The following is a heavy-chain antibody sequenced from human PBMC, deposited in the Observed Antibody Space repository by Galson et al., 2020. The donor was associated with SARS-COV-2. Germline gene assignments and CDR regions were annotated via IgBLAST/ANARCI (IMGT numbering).Heavy chain of an antibody. CDR3: AREENCFLVVTATRRCYFDY. D-gene: IGHD2-21*02. V-gene: IGHV4-34*01. J-gene: IGHJ4*02. CDR1: GGSFSGYY. Sequence: SETLSLTCAVYGGSFSGYYWSWLRPPPRTGLEWIGKINSSGSTNYNPSLKSRVTISVDTSKNHFSLKLSSVTAADTAVYYCAREENCFLVVTATRRCYFDYWGRGTLATVSS. CDR2: INSSGST.